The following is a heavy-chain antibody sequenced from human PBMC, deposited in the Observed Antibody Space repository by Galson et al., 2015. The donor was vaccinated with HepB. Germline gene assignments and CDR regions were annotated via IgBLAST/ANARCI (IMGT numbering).Heavy chain of an antibody. V-gene: IGHV3-23*01. CDR3: ARVPAYGDFIPRYFDS. Sequence: LRLSCAASGFNFDNYAMSWVRQGPGKGLHWVSGISSSGDSTYYVDSVKGRFTISRDNSKNTVSLQMNSLTVEDAAVYYCARVPAYGDFIPRYFDSWGQGTLVTVSS. J-gene: IGHJ4*02. D-gene: IGHD4-17*01. CDR1: GFNFDNYA. CDR2: ISSSGDST.